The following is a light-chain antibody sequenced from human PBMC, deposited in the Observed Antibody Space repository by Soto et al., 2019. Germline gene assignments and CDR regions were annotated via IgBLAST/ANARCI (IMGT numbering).Light chain of an antibody. CDR1: HDIRNS. J-gene: IGKJ5*01. CDR3: QQYDYLVT. V-gene: IGKV1-33*01. CDR2: DAS. Sequence: DSQLTPSPSSLSASVGDRVTNPFKASHDIRNSLNWYQQKPGRAPKLLIYDASNVETGVPSRFSGTGSGTHFSFSISSLQPEDFATYYCQQYDYLVTFGQGTRLENK.